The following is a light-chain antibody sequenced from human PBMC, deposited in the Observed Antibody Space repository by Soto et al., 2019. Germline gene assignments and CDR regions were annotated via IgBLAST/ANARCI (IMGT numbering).Light chain of an antibody. CDR1: SGHSSYS. J-gene: IGLJ2*01. Sequence: VLTQSSSASASLGSSVKLTCTLSSGHSSYSIACHHQQPGKAPRYLMKLEGSGSYNKGSGVPDRFSGSSSGAARYLTISNLQFEDDANYYCETWGSNTRVFGGGTKLTVL. CDR2: LEGSGSY. V-gene: IGLV4-60*02. CDR3: ETWGSNTRV.